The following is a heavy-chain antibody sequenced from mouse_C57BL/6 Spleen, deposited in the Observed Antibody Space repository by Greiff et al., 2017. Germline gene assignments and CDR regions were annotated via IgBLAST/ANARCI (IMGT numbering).Heavy chain of an antibody. D-gene: IGHD1-1*01. Sequence: VQLQQPGAELVKPGASVKMSCKASGYTFTSYWITWVKQRPGQGLEWIGDIYPGSGSTNYNEKFKSKATLTVDTASSTAYMQLSSLTSEDSAVYYCARPFYYGSHYAMDYWGQGTSVTVSS. J-gene: IGHJ4*01. CDR3: ARPFYYGSHYAMDY. CDR2: IYPGSGST. CDR1: GYTFTSYW. V-gene: IGHV1-55*01.